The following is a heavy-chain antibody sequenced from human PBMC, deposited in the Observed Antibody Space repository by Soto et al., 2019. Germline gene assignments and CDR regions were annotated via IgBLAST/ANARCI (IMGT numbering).Heavy chain of an antibody. V-gene: IGHV1-69*12. D-gene: IGHD6-19*01. CDR3: ARDEYSSGWSRNIPFDY. Sequence: QVQLVQSGAEVKKPGSSVKVSCKASGGTFSSYAISWVRQAPGQGLEWMGGIIPIFGTANYAQKFQGRVTITADESTSTADMERSSLRSEDTAVYYCARDEYSSGWSRNIPFDYWGQGTLVTVSS. CDR2: IIPIFGTA. J-gene: IGHJ4*02. CDR1: GGTFSSYA.